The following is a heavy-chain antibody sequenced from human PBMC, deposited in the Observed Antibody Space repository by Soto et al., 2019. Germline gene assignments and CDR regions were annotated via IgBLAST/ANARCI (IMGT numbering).Heavy chain of an antibody. Sequence: EVQLLESGGGLLQPGGSLRLSCAASGFTFSSYAMNWVRQAPGKGLEWVSVISGSGGSTYYADSVKGRFTISRDNSKNTLYLQMNSLRAEDTAVYYCAKRNYGSEFDYWGQGTLVTVSS. D-gene: IGHD3-10*01. J-gene: IGHJ4*02. CDR3: AKRNYGSEFDY. CDR2: ISGSGGST. V-gene: IGHV3-23*01. CDR1: GFTFSSYA.